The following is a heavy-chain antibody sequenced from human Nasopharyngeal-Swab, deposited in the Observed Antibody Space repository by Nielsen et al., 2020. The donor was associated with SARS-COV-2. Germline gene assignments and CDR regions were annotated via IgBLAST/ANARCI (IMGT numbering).Heavy chain of an antibody. CDR2: VSYSGPT. J-gene: IGHJ4*02. D-gene: IGHD4-11*01. Sequence: SETLSLTCTVSGGSLSSSNYYWGWIRQPPGKGLEWIGTVSYSGPTYYNPSLKSRVTMSVDTSKNHFYLRLTSVTAADTAVYYCGRLTKTTVTRRLYFDYWGQGTLVTVSS. V-gene: IGHV4-39*02. CDR1: GGSLSSSNYY. CDR3: GRLTKTTVTRRLYFDY.